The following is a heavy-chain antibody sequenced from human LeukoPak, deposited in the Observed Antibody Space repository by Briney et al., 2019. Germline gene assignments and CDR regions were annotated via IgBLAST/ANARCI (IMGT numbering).Heavy chain of an antibody. Sequence: ASVKVSCKASGYTFTSYDINWVRQATGQGLEWMGWMNPNSGNTGYAQKFQGRVTMTRNTSISTAYMELSSLRSEDAAVYYCARVRYSYGPNWFDPWGQGTLVTVSS. V-gene: IGHV1-8*01. CDR2: MNPNSGNT. J-gene: IGHJ5*02. CDR3: ARVRYSYGPNWFDP. CDR1: GYTFTSYD. D-gene: IGHD5-18*01.